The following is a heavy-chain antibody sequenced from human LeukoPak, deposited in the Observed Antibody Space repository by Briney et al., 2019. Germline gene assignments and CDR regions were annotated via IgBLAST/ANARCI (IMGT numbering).Heavy chain of an antibody. D-gene: IGHD6-13*01. CDR1: GYMFSSYG. V-gene: IGHV1-18*01. CDR3: ARGAPGSSQDY. Sequence: GASVKVSCKASGYMFSSYGINWVRQAPGQGLEWMGWISGYNGNTNYAQKLQGRVTMTTDISTSTVYMELRSLRSDDTAVYYCARGAPGSSQDYWGQGTLVTVSS. J-gene: IGHJ4*02. CDR2: ISGYNGNT.